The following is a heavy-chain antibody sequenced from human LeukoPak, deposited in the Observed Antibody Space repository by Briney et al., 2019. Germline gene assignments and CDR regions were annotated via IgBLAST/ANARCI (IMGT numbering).Heavy chain of an antibody. J-gene: IGHJ6*02. D-gene: IGHD6-6*01. CDR2: IYYSGST. CDR3: ARVRRYSSSSGFTRSTFGMDV. CDR1: NGSISSGGYY. Sequence: PSETLSLTCTVSNGSISSGGYYWSWIRQHPGKGLEWIGYIYYSGSTYYNPSLKSRVTISVDTSKNQFSLKLSSVTAADTAVYYCARVRRYSSSSGFTRSTFGMDVWGQGTTVTVSS. V-gene: IGHV4-31*03.